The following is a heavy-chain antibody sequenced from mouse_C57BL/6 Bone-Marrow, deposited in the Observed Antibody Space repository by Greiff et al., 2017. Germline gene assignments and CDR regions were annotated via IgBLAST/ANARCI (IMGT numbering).Heavy chain of an antibody. Sequence: QVQLQQSDAELVKPGASVKISCKVSGYTFTDHTIHWMKQRPEQGLEWIGYIYPRDGSTKYNEKFKGKATWTADKSSSTAYMQLNSLTSEDSAVYFCARSIYYGYLYWYFDVWGTGTTVTVSS. D-gene: IGHD2-2*01. J-gene: IGHJ1*03. V-gene: IGHV1-78*01. CDR1: GYTFTDHT. CDR3: ARSIYYGYLYWYFDV. CDR2: IYPRDGST.